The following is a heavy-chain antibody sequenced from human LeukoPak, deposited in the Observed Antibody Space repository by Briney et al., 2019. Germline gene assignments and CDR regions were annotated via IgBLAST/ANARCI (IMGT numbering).Heavy chain of an antibody. CDR3: ARGARGDLPTTVTTFDY. Sequence: PSETLSLTCTVSGGSISSSSYYWGWIRQPPGKGLEWIGNNSRNPYYNPSLKSRVTISVDTSKNQFSLKLSSVTAADTAVYYCARGARGDLPTTVTTFDYWGQGTLVTVSS. D-gene: IGHD4-17*01. CDR2: NSRNP. CDR1: GGSISSSSYY. J-gene: IGHJ4*02. V-gene: IGHV4-39*07.